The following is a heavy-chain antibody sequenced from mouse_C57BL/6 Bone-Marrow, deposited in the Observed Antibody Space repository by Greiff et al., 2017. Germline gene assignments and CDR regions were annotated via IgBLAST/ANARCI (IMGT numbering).Heavy chain of an antibody. Sequence: VQLQQSGAELVKPGASVKISCKASGYAFSSYWMNWVKQRPGKGLEWIGQIYPGDGDTNYNGKFKGKATLTADKSSSPAYMQLSSLTSEDSAVYFCARSYYGSIPFAYWGQGTLVTVSA. CDR3: ARSYYGSIPFAY. D-gene: IGHD1-1*01. CDR1: GYAFSSYW. CDR2: IYPGDGDT. V-gene: IGHV1-80*01. J-gene: IGHJ3*01.